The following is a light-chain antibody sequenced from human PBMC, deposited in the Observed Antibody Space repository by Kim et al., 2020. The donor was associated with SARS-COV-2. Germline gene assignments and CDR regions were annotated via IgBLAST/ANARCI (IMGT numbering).Light chain of an antibody. CDR1: SSDIGGYNY. CDR3: NSYAGSNNWV. J-gene: IGLJ3*02. Sequence: QSALTQPPSASGSPGQSVTISCTGTSSDIGGYNYLSWYQQHPGKAPKLMIYDVNKRPSGVPDRFSGSKSGNTASLTVSGLQAEDEAYYYCNSYAGSNNWVFGGGTQLTVL. CDR2: DVN. V-gene: IGLV2-8*01.